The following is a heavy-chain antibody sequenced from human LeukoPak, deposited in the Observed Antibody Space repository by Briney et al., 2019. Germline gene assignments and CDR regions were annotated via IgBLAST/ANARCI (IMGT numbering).Heavy chain of an antibody. J-gene: IGHJ4*02. CDR1: GGSISSYY. D-gene: IGHD3-9*01. CDR2: IYYSGST. CDR3: ARGGPSYDILTGYYIPYYLDY. Sequence: SETLSLTCTVSGGSISSYYWSWIRQPPGKGLEWIGYIYYSGSTNYNPSLKSRVTISVDTSKNQFSLKLSSVTAADTAVYYRARGGPSYDILTGYYIPYYLDYWGQGTLVTVSS. V-gene: IGHV4-59*01.